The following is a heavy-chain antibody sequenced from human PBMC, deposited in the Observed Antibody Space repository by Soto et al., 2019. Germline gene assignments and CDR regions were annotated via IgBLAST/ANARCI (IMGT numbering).Heavy chain of an antibody. Sequence: ASVKVSCKASGGTFSSYTISWVRQAPGQGLEWMGRIIPILGIANYAQKFQGRVTITADNSKNTLYLQMNSLRAEDTALYYCARKPNGFDSWGQGTLVTVSS. CDR2: IIPILGIA. CDR3: ARKPNGFDS. J-gene: IGHJ5*01. CDR1: GGTFSSYT. V-gene: IGHV1-69*02.